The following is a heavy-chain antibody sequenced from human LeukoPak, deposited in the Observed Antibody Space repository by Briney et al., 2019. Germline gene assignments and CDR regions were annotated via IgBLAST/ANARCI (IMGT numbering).Heavy chain of an antibody. V-gene: IGHV3-15*01. Sequence: GGSLRLSCAASGFSFNDAWMSWVRQAPGKGLEWVGRIKSDTDGETTDYAAPVKGRFTISRDDSRNTLYLQMTTLKTEDTALYYCTTDPHSGYCSGVSCYPYDYWGQGALVTVSS. CDR3: TTDPHSGYCSGVSCYPYDY. CDR2: IKSDTDGETT. D-gene: IGHD2-15*01. J-gene: IGHJ4*02. CDR1: GFSFNDAW.